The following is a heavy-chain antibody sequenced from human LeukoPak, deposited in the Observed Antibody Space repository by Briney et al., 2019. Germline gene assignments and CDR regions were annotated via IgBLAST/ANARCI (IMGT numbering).Heavy chain of an antibody. CDR3: ARDLGYYFDY. Sequence: PGGSLRHSCAASGFTFSSYSMNWVRQAPGKGLEWVSYISSSSTIYYADSVKGRFTISRDNAKNSLYLQVNSLRAEDTAVYYCARDLGYYFDYWGQGTLVTVSS. J-gene: IGHJ4*02. CDR2: ISSSSTI. V-gene: IGHV3-48*01. D-gene: IGHD7-27*01. CDR1: GFTFSSYS.